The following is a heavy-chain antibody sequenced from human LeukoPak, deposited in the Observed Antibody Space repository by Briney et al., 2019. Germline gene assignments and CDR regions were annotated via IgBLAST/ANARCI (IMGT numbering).Heavy chain of an antibody. CDR3: ARDRSEYYGSGSYDYYYMDV. CDR1: GYTFTGYY. J-gene: IGHJ6*03. CDR2: INPNSGGT. D-gene: IGHD3-10*01. Sequence: ASVKVSCKASGYTFTGYYMHWVRQAPAQGLEWMGWINPNSGGTNYAQKFQGRVTMTRDTSISTAYMELSRLRSDDTAVYYCARDRSEYYGSGSYDYYYMDVWGKGTTVTVSS. V-gene: IGHV1-2*02.